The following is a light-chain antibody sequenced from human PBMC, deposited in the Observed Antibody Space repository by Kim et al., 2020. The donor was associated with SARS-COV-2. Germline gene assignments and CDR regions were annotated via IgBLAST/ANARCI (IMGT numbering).Light chain of an antibody. J-gene: IGKJ4*01. V-gene: IGKV1-12*01. CDR3: QKATGFPLS. Sequence: DIQMTQSPSFVSASVGDRVTITCRASQSIGNWLAWYQQKPGKVPKLLVYSASSLQSGVPSRFSGSGSGTEFTLTIDSLQPEDFATYYCQKATGFPLSFGGGTKVDIK. CDR1: QSIGNW. CDR2: SAS.